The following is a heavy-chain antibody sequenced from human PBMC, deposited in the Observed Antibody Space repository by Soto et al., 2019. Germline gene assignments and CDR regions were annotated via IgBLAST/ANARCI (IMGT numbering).Heavy chain of an antibody. J-gene: IGHJ4*02. CDR3: ASLGCGGECCDY. V-gene: IGHV4-31*03. Sequence: QVQLQESGPGLVKPSQTLSLTCTVSGGSISSGGYYWSWIRQHPGKGLEWIGHIYHSGSIYYNPSLQSRVTLSVDTYKNKFSLKLSSVTAADTAVYYCASLGCGGECCDYWGPGNLVPVSS. CDR1: GGSISSGGYY. CDR2: IYHSGSI. D-gene: IGHD2-21*01.